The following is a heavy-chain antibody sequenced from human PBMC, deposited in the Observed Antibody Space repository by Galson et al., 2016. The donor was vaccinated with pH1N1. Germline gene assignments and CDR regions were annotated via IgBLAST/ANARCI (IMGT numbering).Heavy chain of an antibody. CDR1: GFTFSDYG. J-gene: IGHJ4*02. Sequence: SLRLSCAASGFTFSDYGMTRVRQAPGKGLEWVSGISGGGDTTTYSDSVKGRFTISRDNARSTLYLEMNSLTAEDTALYYCARVRLILPGDPTGYFDLWGQGALVAVSS. V-gene: IGHV3-23*01. D-gene: IGHD7-27*01. CDR2: ISGGGDTT. CDR3: ARVRLILPGDPTGYFDL.